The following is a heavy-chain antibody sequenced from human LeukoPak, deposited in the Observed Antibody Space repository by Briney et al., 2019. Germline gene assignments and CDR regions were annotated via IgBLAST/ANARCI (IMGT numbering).Heavy chain of an antibody. CDR1: GGSISSYY. Sequence: SETLSLTCTVSGGSISSYYWSWIRQPAGKGLEWIGRIYTSGSTNYNPSLKSRVTMSVDTPKNQFSLKLRSVTAADTAVYYCARSFDFWSGYYTSFDYWGQGTLVTVSS. CDR2: IYTSGST. CDR3: ARSFDFWSGYYTSFDY. J-gene: IGHJ4*02. V-gene: IGHV4-4*07. D-gene: IGHD3-3*01.